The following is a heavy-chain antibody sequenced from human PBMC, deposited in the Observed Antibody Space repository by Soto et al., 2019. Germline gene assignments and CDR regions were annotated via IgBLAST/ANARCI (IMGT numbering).Heavy chain of an antibody. J-gene: IGHJ4*02. D-gene: IGHD3-3*01. CDR2: ISIYNANT. V-gene: IGHV1-18*01. Sequence: GASVKVSCKASGYTFTSYGISWVRQAPGQGLEWMGWISIYNANTNYAQKFQDRVTMTRDTSTSTVYMDLSSLRSDDTAVYYCARLAIFKGFDYWGQGTLVTVSS. CDR1: GYTFTSYG. CDR3: ARLAIFKGFDY.